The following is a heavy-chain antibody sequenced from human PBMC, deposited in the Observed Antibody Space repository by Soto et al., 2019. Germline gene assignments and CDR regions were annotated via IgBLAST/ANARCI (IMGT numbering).Heavy chain of an antibody. Sequence: EVQLVESGGGLVQPGGSLRLSCAVSGFSVSGMYMTWVRQVPGKGLEWISLLYTGDTTYYADSVKGRFTISKDSSTDTLFLQMNGLRAEDTAVYYCARVDTLYADIDYWGQGTLVTVSS. J-gene: IGHJ4*02. V-gene: IGHV3-66*01. CDR1: GFSVSGMY. CDR3: ARVDTLYADIDY. D-gene: IGHD3-16*01. CDR2: LYTGDTT.